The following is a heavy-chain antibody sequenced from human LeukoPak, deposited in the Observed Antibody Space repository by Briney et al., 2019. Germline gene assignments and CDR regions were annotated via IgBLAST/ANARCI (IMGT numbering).Heavy chain of an antibody. V-gene: IGHV3-11*05. Sequence: KPGGSLRLSCAACGFTFSDYYMSWIRQAPGKGLEWVSDISSSSSYTNYADSVKGRFTISRDNAKNSLYLQMNSLRAEDTAVYYCARARKYISGWYDAVDIWGQGTMVTVSS. CDR1: GFTFSDYY. J-gene: IGHJ3*02. CDR2: ISSSSSYT. D-gene: IGHD6-19*01. CDR3: ARARKYISGWYDAVDI.